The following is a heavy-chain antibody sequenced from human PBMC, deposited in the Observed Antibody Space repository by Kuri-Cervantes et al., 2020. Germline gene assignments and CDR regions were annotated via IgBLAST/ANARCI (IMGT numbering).Heavy chain of an antibody. CDR1: GFTFSSYW. D-gene: IGHD6-19*01. V-gene: IGHV3-74*01. CDR3: ARTPLYSSGRLDY. CDR2: INSDGSST. Sequence: ETLSLTCAASGFTFSSYWMHWVRQAPGKGLVWVSRINSDGSSTSYADSVKGRFTISRDNAKNTLYLQMNSLRAEDTAVYYCARTPLYSSGRLDYWGQGTLVTVSS. J-gene: IGHJ4*02.